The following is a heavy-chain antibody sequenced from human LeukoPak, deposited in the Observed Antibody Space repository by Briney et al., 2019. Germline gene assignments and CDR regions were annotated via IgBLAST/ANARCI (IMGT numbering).Heavy chain of an antibody. CDR1: GFTFSRHW. D-gene: IGHD3-22*01. Sequence: PGGSLRLTCAASGFTFSRHWMSWVRQAPGKGLEWVANIKQDGSDNYYVDSVKGRFTISRDNAKSSLYLQMNSLRAEDTAVYYCAKDRPNYYDSSGYYSDAFDIWGQGTMVTVSS. CDR3: AKDRPNYYDSSGYYSDAFDI. V-gene: IGHV3-7*03. J-gene: IGHJ3*02. CDR2: IKQDGSDN.